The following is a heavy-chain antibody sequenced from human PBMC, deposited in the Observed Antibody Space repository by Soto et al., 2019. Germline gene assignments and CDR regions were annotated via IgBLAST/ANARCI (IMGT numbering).Heavy chain of an antibody. D-gene: IGHD3-16*02. J-gene: IGHJ3*02. CDR1: GFTFSSYA. Sequence: EVQLLESGGGLVQPGGSLRLSCAASGFTFSSYAMSWVRQAPGKGLEWVSGISGSGGSTYYADSVKGRYTTSRDNSKNTLYLQMNSLRAEDTAVYYCAKRKITFGGVIVTQAFDIWGQGTMVTVSS. CDR3: AKRKITFGGVIVTQAFDI. V-gene: IGHV3-23*01. CDR2: ISGSGGST.